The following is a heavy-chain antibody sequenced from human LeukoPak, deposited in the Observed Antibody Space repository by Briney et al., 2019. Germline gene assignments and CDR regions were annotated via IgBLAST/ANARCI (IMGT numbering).Heavy chain of an antibody. CDR2: ISYDGSNK. D-gene: IGHD2-15*01. Sequence: GGSLRLSCAASGFTFSSYGMHWVRQAPGKGLEWVAVISYDGSNKYYADSVKGRFTISRDNSKNTLYLQMNSLRVEDTAVYYCAKRYCGGGSCYAAYWGQGTLVTVSS. J-gene: IGHJ4*02. V-gene: IGHV3-30*18. CDR1: GFTFSSYG. CDR3: AKRYCGGGSCYAAY.